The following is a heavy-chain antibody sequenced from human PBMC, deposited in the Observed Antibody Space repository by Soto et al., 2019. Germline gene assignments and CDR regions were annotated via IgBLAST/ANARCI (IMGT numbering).Heavy chain of an antibody. CDR1: GFTFSSYG. Sequence: GGSLRLSCAASGFTFSSYGMHWVRQAPGKGLEWVAVISYDGSNKYYADSVKGRFTISRDNSKNTLYLQMNSLRVEDTAVYYCARPAEQWLVNGWGQGTLVTVSS. J-gene: IGHJ4*02. CDR2: ISYDGSNK. CDR3: ARPAEQWLVNG. V-gene: IGHV3-30*03. D-gene: IGHD6-19*01.